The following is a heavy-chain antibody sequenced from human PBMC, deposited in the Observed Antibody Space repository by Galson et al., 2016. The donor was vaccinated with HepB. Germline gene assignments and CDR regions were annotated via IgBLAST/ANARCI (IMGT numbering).Heavy chain of an antibody. V-gene: IGHV4-59*01. Sequence: SETLSLTCAVYGGSFSGYFWSWIRQPPGRGLEWIGYIYYSGDTNYNPSLKSRVTISLHTSKNQFSLKLSSVTAADTAVYYCARGRVVYYWGQGTLVTVSS. D-gene: IGHD2-15*01. CDR2: IYYSGDT. J-gene: IGHJ4*02. CDR1: GGSFSGYF. CDR3: ARGRVVYY.